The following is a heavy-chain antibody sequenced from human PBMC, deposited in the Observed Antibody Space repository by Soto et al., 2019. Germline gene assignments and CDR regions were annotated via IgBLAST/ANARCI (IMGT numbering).Heavy chain of an antibody. J-gene: IGHJ6*02. Sequence: SVKVSFKASHYSFARYGISWVRQAPGQGLEWMGWISTYNSNTKYAQKFQGRVTMTTDTPTSTAYMNLRSLTSDDTAVYYCAREGYCSSGSCALYSHDFFGMDVWGQGTTVTVSS. CDR1: HYSFARYG. CDR3: AREGYCSSGSCALYSHDFFGMDV. V-gene: IGHV1-18*01. D-gene: IGHD2-15*01. CDR2: ISTYNSNT.